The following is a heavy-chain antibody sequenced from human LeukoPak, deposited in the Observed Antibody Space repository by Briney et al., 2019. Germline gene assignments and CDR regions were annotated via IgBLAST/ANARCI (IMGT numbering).Heavy chain of an antibody. D-gene: IGHD6-13*01. J-gene: IGHJ4*02. Sequence: SAISGSGGSTYYADSVKGRFTISRDNAKNSLYLQMNSLRAEDTAVYYCARVSVAAARYFDYWGQGTLVTVSS. CDR3: ARVSVAAARYFDY. CDR2: ISGSGGST. V-gene: IGHV3-23*01.